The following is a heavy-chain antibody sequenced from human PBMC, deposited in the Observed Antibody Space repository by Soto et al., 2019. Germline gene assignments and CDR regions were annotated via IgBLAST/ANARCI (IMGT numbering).Heavy chain of an antibody. CDR3: ARDLGGWPDY. D-gene: IGHD2-15*01. CDR1: GYTFITAR. V-gene: IGHV1-3*01. CDR2: INAGNGNT. J-gene: IGHJ4*02. Sequence: SVNVSCKAAGYTFITARLSWRRQAPGQRLEWMGWINAGNGNTKYSQKFQGRVTITRDTSASTAYMELSSLRSEDTAVYYCARDLGGWPDYWGQGTLVTVSS.